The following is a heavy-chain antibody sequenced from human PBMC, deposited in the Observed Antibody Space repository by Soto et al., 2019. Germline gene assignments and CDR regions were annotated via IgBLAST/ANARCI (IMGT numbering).Heavy chain of an antibody. J-gene: IGHJ5*01. CDR3: VRDQKYFRVNGNWFDS. CDR2: VSGNNGAS. CDR1: GYTSADFG. D-gene: IGHD2-2*01. V-gene: IGHV1-18*04. Sequence: GASVTVSCKASGYTSADFGISWVRQAPGQGLEWMGWVSGNNGASNPAPKVQGRITMTLDTSTGVSYMALRSLRSDDTAIYYCVRDQKYFRVNGNWFDSWGQGTLVTVSS.